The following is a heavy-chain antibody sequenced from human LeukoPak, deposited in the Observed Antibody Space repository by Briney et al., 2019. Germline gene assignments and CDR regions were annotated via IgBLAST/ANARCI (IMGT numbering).Heavy chain of an antibody. CDR3: ARDYGGVMFDY. J-gene: IGHJ4*02. D-gene: IGHD4-23*01. CDR1: GFSFNSNA. CDR2: ISGSGGSTK. Sequence: GGSLRLSCAASGFSFNSNAMSWVRQAPGKGLEWLSVISGSGGSTKYYAETAKGRFTISRDNGKNSLYLQMNSLRAEDTAVYYCARDYGGVMFDYWGQGTLVTVSS. V-gene: IGHV3-23*01.